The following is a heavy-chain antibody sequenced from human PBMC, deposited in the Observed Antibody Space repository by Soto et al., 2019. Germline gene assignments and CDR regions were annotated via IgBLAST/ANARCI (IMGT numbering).Heavy chain of an antibody. D-gene: IGHD3-10*01. CDR3: ARDFYYYGSGTMGGYFDY. CDR2: IYSGGST. CDR1: GLTVSSNY. Sequence: EVQLVESGGGLVQPGGSLRLSCAASGLTVSSNYMSWVRQAPGKGLEWVSVIYSGGSTYYADSVKGRFTISRDKSKNTLYLKMNSLSAEDTAVYYCARDFYYYGSGTMGGYFDYWGQGTLVTVSS. J-gene: IGHJ4*02. V-gene: IGHV3-66*01.